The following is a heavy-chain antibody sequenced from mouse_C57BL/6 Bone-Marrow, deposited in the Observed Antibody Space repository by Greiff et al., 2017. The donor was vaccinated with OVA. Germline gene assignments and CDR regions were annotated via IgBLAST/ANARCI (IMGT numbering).Heavy chain of an antibody. CDR3: ARGVFITPWYFDV. Sequence: EVKLQESGPVLVKPGASVKMSCKASGYTFTDYYMNWVKQSHGKSLEWIGVINPYNGGTSYNQKFKGKATLTVDKSSSTAYMELNSLTSEDSAVDYCARGVFITPWYFDVWGTGTTVTVSS. CDR1: GYTFTDYY. J-gene: IGHJ1*03. D-gene: IGHD1-1*01. CDR2: INPYNGGT. V-gene: IGHV1-19*01.